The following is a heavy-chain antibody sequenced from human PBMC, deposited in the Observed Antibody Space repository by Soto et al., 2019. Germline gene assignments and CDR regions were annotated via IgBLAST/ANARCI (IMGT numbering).Heavy chain of an antibody. CDR2: IIPIFDTI. V-gene: IGHV1-69*01. Sequence: QVQLLQSGAEVEKPGSSVKVSCKASGATFSSFAFSWVRQAPGQGLEWMGVIIPIFDTIKFAQKFQGRVTFTADESTGTAYMELSSLTSEDTAVYYCASPLKWSGYYIAFDYWGQGTLVIASS. D-gene: IGHD3-3*01. CDR1: GATFSSFA. CDR3: ASPLKWSGYYIAFDY. J-gene: IGHJ4*02.